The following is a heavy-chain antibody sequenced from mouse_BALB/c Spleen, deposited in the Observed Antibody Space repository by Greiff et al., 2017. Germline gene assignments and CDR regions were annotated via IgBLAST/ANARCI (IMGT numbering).Heavy chain of an antibody. V-gene: IGHV1-7*01. J-gene: IGHJ3*01. D-gene: IGHD6-5*01. CDR1: GYTFTSYW. CDR2: INPSTGYT. CDR3: AREAYAY. Sequence: VQLVESGAELVKPGASVKMSCKASGYTFTSYWMHWVKQRPGQGLEWIGYINPSTGYTEYNQKFKDKATLTADKSSSTAYMQLSSLTSEDSAVYYCAREAYAYWGQGTLVTVSA.